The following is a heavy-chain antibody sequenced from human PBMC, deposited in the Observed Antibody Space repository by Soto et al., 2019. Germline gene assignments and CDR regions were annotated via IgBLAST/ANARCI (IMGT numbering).Heavy chain of an antibody. Sequence: ASVKVSCKASGYTFTSYGISWVRQAPGQGLEWKGWISANTGNTNFAQKLQGRVTMTTDTSTSTAYMELRSLRSDDTAVYYCARDGRYSGSYGGYYFDYWGQGTLVTVSS. CDR1: GYTFTSYG. V-gene: IGHV1-18*01. J-gene: IGHJ4*02. CDR2: ISANTGNT. CDR3: ARDGRYSGSYGGYYFDY. D-gene: IGHD1-26*01.